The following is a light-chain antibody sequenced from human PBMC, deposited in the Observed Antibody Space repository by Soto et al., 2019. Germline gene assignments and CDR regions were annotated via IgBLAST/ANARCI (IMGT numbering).Light chain of an antibody. V-gene: IGKV1-9*01. CDR3: QQLNVNLL. J-gene: IGKJ2*01. Sequence: IPLTQSPSSLAASIGDRVTITCRASQDIDSYLAWYQQKPGNAPKLLIYAASTLHSGVPSRFSGSGSATDFTLTISSLQPEYFVTYYCQQLNVNLLFGQGTKLEIK. CDR2: AAS. CDR1: QDIDSY.